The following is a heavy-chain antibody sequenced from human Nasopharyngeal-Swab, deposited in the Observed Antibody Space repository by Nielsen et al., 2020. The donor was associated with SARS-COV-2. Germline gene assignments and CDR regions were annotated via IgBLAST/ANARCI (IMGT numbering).Heavy chain of an antibody. CDR2: IIPIFGTA. CDR1: LGTFSSYA. J-gene: IGHJ4*02. CDR3: ARSGYSNSDIDY. Sequence: SVKDSCKASLGTFSSYAISWVRQAPGEGGEWMGGIIPIFGTADYAQKFQDRVTTTADEATSTAYMELSSLRSEDTAVYYCARSGYSNSDIDYWGQGTLVTVSS. V-gene: IGHV1-69*13. D-gene: IGHD6-6*01.